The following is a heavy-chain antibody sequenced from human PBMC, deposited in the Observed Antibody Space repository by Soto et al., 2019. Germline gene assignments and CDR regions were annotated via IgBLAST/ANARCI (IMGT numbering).Heavy chain of an antibody. V-gene: IGHV5-51*01. D-gene: IGHD1-1*01. CDR3: ARSINWKYDY. CDR1: GYRFTSYW. Sequence: PGESLKISCKGSGYRFTSYWIAWVRQMPGKGLEWMGSIFSADSDTRYSPSFQGLVTISADTSISTAHLQWSSLKVSDTAIYYCARSINWKYDYWGQGTLVTVS. CDR2: IFSADSDT. J-gene: IGHJ4*02.